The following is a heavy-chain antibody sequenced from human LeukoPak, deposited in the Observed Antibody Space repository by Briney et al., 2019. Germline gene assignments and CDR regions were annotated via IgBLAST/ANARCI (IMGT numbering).Heavy chain of an antibody. CDR2: ISAYNGNT. Sequence: GESLKTSCKGSGYSFTSYWIGWVRQAPGQGLEWMGWISAYNGNTNYAQKLQGRVTMTTDTSTSTAYMELRSLRSDDTAVYYCARDYGSGSGPDYWGQGTLVTVSS. CDR3: ARDYGSGSGPDY. CDR1: GYSFTSYW. V-gene: IGHV1-18*04. J-gene: IGHJ4*02. D-gene: IGHD3-10*01.